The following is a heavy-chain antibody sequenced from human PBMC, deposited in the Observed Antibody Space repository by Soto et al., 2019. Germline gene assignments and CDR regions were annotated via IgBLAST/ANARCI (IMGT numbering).Heavy chain of an antibody. CDR3: ARGLPIFGVVIMEVGWFDP. CDR2: IYYSGST. J-gene: IGHJ5*02. V-gene: IGHV4-59*01. Sequence: PSETLSLTCTVSGGSISSYYWSWIRQPPGKGLEWIGYIYYSGSTNYNPSLKSRVTISVDTSKNQFSLKLSSVTAADTAVYYCARGLPIFGVVIMEVGWFDPWGQGTLVTVSS. CDR1: GGSISSYY. D-gene: IGHD3-3*01.